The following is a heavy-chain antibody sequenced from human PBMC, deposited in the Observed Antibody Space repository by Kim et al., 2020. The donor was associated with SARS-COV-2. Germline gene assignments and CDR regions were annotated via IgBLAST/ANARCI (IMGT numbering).Heavy chain of an antibody. J-gene: IGHJ4*02. CDR1: GFTFSSYG. V-gene: IGHV3-30*18. D-gene: IGHD3-10*01. CDR2: ISYDGSNK. Sequence: GGSLRLSCAASGFTFSSYGMHWVRQAPGKGLEWVAVISYDGSNKYYADSVKGRFTISRDNSKNTLYLQMNSLRAEDTAVYYCAKDGHYYGSGSYDSDYWGQGTLVTVSS. CDR3: AKDGHYYGSGSYDSDY.